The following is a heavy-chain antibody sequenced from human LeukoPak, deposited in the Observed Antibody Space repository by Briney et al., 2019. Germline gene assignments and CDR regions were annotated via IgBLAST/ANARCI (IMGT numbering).Heavy chain of an antibody. CDR1: GGSISSGGYY. V-gene: IGHV4-31*03. J-gene: IGHJ4*02. D-gene: IGHD6-6*01. CDR3: ARRSSSSGYFDY. Sequence: SQTLSLTCTVSGGSISSGGYYWSWIRQHPGKGLEWMGYIYYSGRTYYNPSLENRVIISLDTSKNQFSLKLSSVTAADTAVYYCARRSSSSGYFDYWGQGTLVTVSS. CDR2: IYYSGRT.